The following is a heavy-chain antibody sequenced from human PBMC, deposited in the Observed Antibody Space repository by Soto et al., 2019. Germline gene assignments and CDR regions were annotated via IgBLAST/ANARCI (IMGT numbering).Heavy chain of an antibody. D-gene: IGHD6-6*01. CDR3: AKDGLEYSSSLSLDRNHGTFGY. Sequence: PGGSLRLSCAASGFTFSSYGMHWVRQAPGKGLEWVAVISYDGSNKYYADSVKGRFTISRDNSKNTLYLQMNSLRAEDTAVYYCAKDGLEYSSSLSLDRNHGTFGYWGQGTLVTVSS. CDR2: ISYDGSNK. CDR1: GFTFSSYG. J-gene: IGHJ4*02. V-gene: IGHV3-30*18.